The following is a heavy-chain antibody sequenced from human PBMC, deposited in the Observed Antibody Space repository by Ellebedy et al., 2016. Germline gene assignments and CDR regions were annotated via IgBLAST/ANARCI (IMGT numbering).Heavy chain of an antibody. Sequence: GESLKISXAASGFTFSSYAMSWVRQAPGKGLEWVSAISGSGGSTYYADSVKGRFTISRDNAKNTLYLQMNSLRAEDTAVYYCANLTRGRYSSGWALWGQGTLVTVSS. D-gene: IGHD6-19*01. J-gene: IGHJ4*02. CDR3: ANLTRGRYSSGWAL. V-gene: IGHV3-23*01. CDR2: ISGSGGST. CDR1: GFTFSSYA.